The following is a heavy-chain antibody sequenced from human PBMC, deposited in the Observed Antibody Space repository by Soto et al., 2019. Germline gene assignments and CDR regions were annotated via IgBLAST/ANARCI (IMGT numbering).Heavy chain of an antibody. Sequence: GGSLRLSCAASGFTFSSYSMNWVRLAPGKGLEWVSYISSSSSTIYYADSVKGRFTISRDNAKNSLYLQMNSLRAEDTAVYYCARDGYDILTGYYIGYYYYYMDVWGKGTTVTVSS. D-gene: IGHD3-9*01. CDR3: ARDGYDILTGYYIGYYYYYMDV. CDR1: GFTFSSYS. CDR2: ISSSSSTI. V-gene: IGHV3-48*01. J-gene: IGHJ6*03.